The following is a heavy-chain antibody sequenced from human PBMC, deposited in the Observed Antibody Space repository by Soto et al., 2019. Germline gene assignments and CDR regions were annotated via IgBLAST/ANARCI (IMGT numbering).Heavy chain of an antibody. Sequence: QVQLQESGPGLVKPSQTLSLNCSVSGVSINSGDYYWSWIRQHAGQGLEWIGYIFYSGTTFYNPFLKSRVTISIDASKNQFSLEMSSVTAADTAVYYCAKVRGQAFDIRGQGTMVTVSS. D-gene: IGHD3-10*01. CDR3: AKVRGQAFDI. V-gene: IGHV4-31*03. J-gene: IGHJ3*02. CDR1: GVSINSGDYY. CDR2: IFYSGTT.